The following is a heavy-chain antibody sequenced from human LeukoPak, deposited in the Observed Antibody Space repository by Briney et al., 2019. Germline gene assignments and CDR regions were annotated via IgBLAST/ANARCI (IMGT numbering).Heavy chain of an antibody. Sequence: SETLSLTCAVSGGSIISGGYSWSWIRQPPGKGLEWIGYIYHSGSTYYNPSLKSRVTISVDRSKNQFSLKLSSVTAADTAVYYCARTITMVRGGDLGWFDPWGQGTLVTVSS. CDR1: GGSIISGGYS. J-gene: IGHJ5*02. CDR2: IYHSGST. V-gene: IGHV4-30-2*01. CDR3: ARTITMVRGGDLGWFDP. D-gene: IGHD3-10*01.